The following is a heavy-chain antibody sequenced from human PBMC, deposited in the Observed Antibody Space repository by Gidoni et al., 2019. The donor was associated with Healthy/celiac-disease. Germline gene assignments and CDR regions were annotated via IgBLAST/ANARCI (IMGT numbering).Heavy chain of an antibody. CDR3: ARDTFIRVWLFDY. Sequence: QVQLVESGGGVVQPGRSLRLSCAASGFTFSSYAMHWVRQAPGKGLEWVAVISYDGSNKYYADSVKGRFTISRDNSKNTLYLQMNSLRAEDTAVYYCARDTFIRVWLFDYWGQGTLVTVSS. CDR2: ISYDGSNK. V-gene: IGHV3-30-3*01. J-gene: IGHJ4*02. CDR1: GFTFSSYA. D-gene: IGHD5-18*01.